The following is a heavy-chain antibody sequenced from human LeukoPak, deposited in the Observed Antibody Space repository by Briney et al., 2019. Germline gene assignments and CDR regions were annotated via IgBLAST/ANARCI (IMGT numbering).Heavy chain of an antibody. CDR2: ISAYNGNT. J-gene: IGHJ4*02. D-gene: IGHD5-12*01. Sequence: ASVKVSCKASGYTFTSYGISWVRQAPGQGLEWMGWISAYNGNTNYAQKLQGRVTMTTDTSTSTAYMELRSLRSEDTAVYYCARGTAEILSGAHPDIVATNEVHYFDYWGQGTLVTVSS. CDR1: GYTFTSYG. CDR3: ARGTAEILSGAHPDIVATNEVHYFDY. V-gene: IGHV1-18*01.